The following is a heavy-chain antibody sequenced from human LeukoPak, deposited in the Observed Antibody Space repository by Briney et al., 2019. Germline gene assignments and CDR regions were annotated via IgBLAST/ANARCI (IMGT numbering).Heavy chain of an antibody. CDR3: ARQLTGTTSVFNWFDP. J-gene: IGHJ5*02. CDR2: IYHSGST. CDR1: GYSISSGYY. Sequence: PSGTLSLTCAVSGYSISSGYYWGWIRQPPGKGREWIGSIYHSGSTYYNPSLKSRVTISVDTSKNQFSLKLSSVTAADTAVYYCARQLTGTTSVFNWFDPWGQGTLVTVSS. V-gene: IGHV4-38-2*01. D-gene: IGHD1-20*01.